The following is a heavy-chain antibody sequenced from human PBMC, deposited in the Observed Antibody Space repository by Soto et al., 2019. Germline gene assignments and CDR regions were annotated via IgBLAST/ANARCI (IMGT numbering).Heavy chain of an antibody. CDR1: GYTFTSYA. CDR3: AREGPFGDPYYYYYGMDV. V-gene: IGHV1-3*01. D-gene: IGHD3-3*01. J-gene: IGHJ6*02. CDR2: INAGNGNA. Sequence: GASVKVSCKASGYTFTSYAMHWVRQAPGQRLEWMGWINAGNGNAKYSQKFRGRVTITRDTSASTAYMELSSLRSEDTAVYYCAREGPFGDPYYYYYGMDVWGQGTTVTVSS.